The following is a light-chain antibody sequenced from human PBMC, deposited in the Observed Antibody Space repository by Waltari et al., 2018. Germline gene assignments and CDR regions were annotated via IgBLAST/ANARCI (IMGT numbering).Light chain of an antibody. V-gene: IGKV3-20*01. CDR2: GAS. Sequence: EIVLTQSPATLSLSLGGRATLSCRASQTFSSSYLAWYQQKPGQAPRPLIYGASTRAAACPVRISGSGSGTDFTLTISRLEPEDFAVYYCQHYGTSPPLTFGGGTKVEIK. J-gene: IGKJ4*01. CDR1: QTFSSSY. CDR3: QHYGTSPPLT.